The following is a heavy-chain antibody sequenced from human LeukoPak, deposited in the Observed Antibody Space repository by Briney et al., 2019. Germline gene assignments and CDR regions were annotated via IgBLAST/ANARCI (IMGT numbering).Heavy chain of an antibody. CDR2: IFYSGST. V-gene: IGHV4-59*01. D-gene: IGHD3-22*01. J-gene: IGHJ4*02. CDR1: GGXISTYY. Sequence: PSETLSLTCTVSGGXISTYYWSWIRQPPGKGLEWLGYIFYSGSTNYNPSLKSRVTISLDTSKNQFSLKLSSVTAADTAIYYCARGFYYDSSGYPPDYWGQGTLVTVSS. CDR3: ARGFYYDSSGYPPDY.